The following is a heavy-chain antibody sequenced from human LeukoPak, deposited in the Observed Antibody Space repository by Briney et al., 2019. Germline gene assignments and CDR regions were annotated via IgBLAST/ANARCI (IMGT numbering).Heavy chain of an antibody. CDR2: IKEDGTET. CDR1: GFMFSSNW. Sequence: GGSLRLSCAASGFMFSSNWMSWVRLAPGKGLEWVANIKEDGTETYYVDSVKGRFTISRDNAKNSLYLQMNSLRVEDTAVYYCTKEGRSLQTYWGQGILVTVSS. V-gene: IGHV3-7*03. J-gene: IGHJ4*02. CDR3: TKEGRSLQTY. D-gene: IGHD5-24*01.